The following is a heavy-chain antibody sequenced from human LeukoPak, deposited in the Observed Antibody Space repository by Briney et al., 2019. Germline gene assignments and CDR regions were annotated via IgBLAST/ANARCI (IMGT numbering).Heavy chain of an antibody. V-gene: IGHV3-30*02. CDR3: AKDSGYGAFDN. Sequence: PGGSLRLSCIASGFTFRSYGMHWVRQAPGRGLKWVAFIRYDTAYRYYEDSVKGRFTISKDNSKNTLSLEMNSLRLEDTAVYYCAKDSGYGAFDNWGQGTLVTASS. J-gene: IGHJ4*02. CDR2: IRYDTAYR. CDR1: GFTFRSYG. D-gene: IGHD3-9*01.